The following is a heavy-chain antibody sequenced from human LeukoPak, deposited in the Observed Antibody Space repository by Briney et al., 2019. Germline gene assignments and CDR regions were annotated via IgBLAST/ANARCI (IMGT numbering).Heavy chain of an antibody. CDR1: GGTFSSYA. D-gene: IGHD3-22*01. J-gene: IGHJ4*02. CDR3: ARATYYYDSSGYWHFDY. V-gene: IGHV1-69*13. CDR2: IISIFGTA. Sequence: ASVKVSCKASGGTFSSYAISWVRQDPAQGLEWLGGIISIFGTANNAKKFQGRVTVTAVESTSTAYMELSSLRSEDTAVYYCARATYYYDSSGYWHFDYWGQGTLVTVSS.